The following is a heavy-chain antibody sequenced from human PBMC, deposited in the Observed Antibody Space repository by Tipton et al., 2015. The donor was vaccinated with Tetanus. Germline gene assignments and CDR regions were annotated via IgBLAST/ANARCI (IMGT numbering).Heavy chain of an antibody. D-gene: IGHD2/OR15-2a*01. Sequence: SLRLSCAASGFTFDDYGMHWVRQVPGKGLEWVSGISWNSNTKGYADSVKGRFTISRDNAKNSLYLQMNSLGGDDTAVYYCARSGVRTTFFHWGQGTLVTVSS. V-gene: IGHV3-9*01. CDR3: ARSGVRTTFFH. CDR1: GFTFDDYG. J-gene: IGHJ4*02. CDR2: ISWNSNTK.